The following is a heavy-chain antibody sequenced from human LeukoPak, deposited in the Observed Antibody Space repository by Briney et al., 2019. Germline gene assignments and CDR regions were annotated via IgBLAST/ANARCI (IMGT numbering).Heavy chain of an antibody. V-gene: IGHV3-30-3*01. D-gene: IGHD3-22*01. CDR3: ARSPSSGTNRCDY. CDR2: ISYDGSNK. Sequence: GGSLRLSCAASGFTFSSYAMDWVRQAPGKGLEWVAVISYDGSNKYYADSVKGRFTISRDNSKNTLYLQMNSLRAEDTAVYYCARSPSSGTNRCDYWGQGTLVTVSS. CDR1: GFTFSSYA. J-gene: IGHJ4*02.